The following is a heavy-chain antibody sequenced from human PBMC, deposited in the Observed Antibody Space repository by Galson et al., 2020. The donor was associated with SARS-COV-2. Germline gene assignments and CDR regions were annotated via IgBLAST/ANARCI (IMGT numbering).Heavy chain of an antibody. CDR3: ARGAEERPIIVVVQYYYSCMDV. CDR1: GGSFKNYY. CDR2: INHRGST. J-gene: IGHJ6*03. D-gene: IGHD2-2*01. V-gene: IGHV4-34*01. Sequence: TSETLSLTCAVYGGSFKNYYWTWIRQSPGKGLQWIGEINHRGSTNYDPSLQGRVAISVDTSKNQFSLRLSSVTAADTAVYYCARGAEERPIIVVVQYYYSCMDVWGGGTAVTVSS.